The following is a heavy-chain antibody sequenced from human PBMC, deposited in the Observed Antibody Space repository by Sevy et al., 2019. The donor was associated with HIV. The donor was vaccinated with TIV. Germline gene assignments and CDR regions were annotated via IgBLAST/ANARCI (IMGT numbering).Heavy chain of an antibody. J-gene: IGHJ4*02. CDR2: IYYNGHI. V-gene: IGHV4-59*08. CDR3: AGENAWGRGYS. Sequence: SETLSLTCTVSCGSITSLYWNWIRQPPGKGLEWIANIYYNGHINYNPSLKSRVTLSLDTSKNQFSLRLSSVTAADTAMYYCAGENAWGRGYSWGQGTLVTVS. CDR1: CGSITSLY. D-gene: IGHD1-26*01.